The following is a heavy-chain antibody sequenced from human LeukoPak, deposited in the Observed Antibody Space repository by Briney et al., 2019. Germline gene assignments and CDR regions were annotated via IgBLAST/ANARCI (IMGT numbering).Heavy chain of an antibody. CDR3: AKAGAFDI. V-gene: IGHV3-30*18. CDR1: GFTFSSYG. Sequence: PGGSLRLSCAASGFTFSSYGMHWVRQAPGKGLEWVAVISYDGSNKYYADSVKGRFTISRDNSKNTLYLQMNSLRAEDTAVYYCAKAGAFDIWGQGTMVTVSS. J-gene: IGHJ3*02. CDR2: ISYDGSNK.